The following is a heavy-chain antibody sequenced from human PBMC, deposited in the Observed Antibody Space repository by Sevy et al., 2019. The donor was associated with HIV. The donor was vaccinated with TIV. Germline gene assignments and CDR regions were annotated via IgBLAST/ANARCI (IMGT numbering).Heavy chain of an antibody. CDR1: GFRFDDYA. CDR3: AKDKLMGRIHFRDSSGYIDF. CDR2: LTSDGDYT. V-gene: IGHV3-43D*04. J-gene: IGHJ4*02. Sequence: GGSLRLSCAASGFRFDDYAMHWVRQVPGQGLEWVSLLTSDGDYTYYADSVKGRFTISRDNSRNSLFLQMNSLRPEDTAFYYCAKDKLMGRIHFRDSSGYIDFWGQGTLVTVSS. D-gene: IGHD3-22*01.